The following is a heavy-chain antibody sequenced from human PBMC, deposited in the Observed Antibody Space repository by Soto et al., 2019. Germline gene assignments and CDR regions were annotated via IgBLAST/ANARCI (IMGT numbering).Heavy chain of an antibody. J-gene: IGHJ6*02. CDR1: GFTFSNYA. V-gene: IGHV3-23*01. Sequence: GGSLRLSCAASGFTFSNYAISWVRQAPGKGLEWVSSISGSVGSTYYADSVKVRFTISRDNSKNTLYLQMNSLRAEDKAVYFCATYSGNYERYGVYYGMDVWGQGTTVTV. CDR2: ISGSVGST. D-gene: IGHD1-26*01. CDR3: ATYSGNYERYGVYYGMDV.